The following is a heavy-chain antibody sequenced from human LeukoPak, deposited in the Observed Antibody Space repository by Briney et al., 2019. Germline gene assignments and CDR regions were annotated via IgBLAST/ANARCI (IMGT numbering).Heavy chain of an antibody. V-gene: IGHV3-53*01. D-gene: IGHD6-13*01. CDR1: GFTVSSNY. Sequence: GGSLRLSCAASGFTVSSNYMSWVRQAPGKGLEWVSVIYSGGSTYYADSVKGRFTISRDNSKNTLYLQMNSLRAEDTAVYYCARDQGSWYFDYWGQGTLVTVSS. CDR3: ARDQGSWYFDY. J-gene: IGHJ4*02. CDR2: IYSGGST.